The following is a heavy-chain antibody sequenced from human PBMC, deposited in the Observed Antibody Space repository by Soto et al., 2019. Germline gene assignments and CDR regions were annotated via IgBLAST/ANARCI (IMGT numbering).Heavy chain of an antibody. V-gene: IGHV2-5*02. D-gene: IGHD2-15*01. CDR1: GFSLSTSGVG. CDR2: IYWDDDK. Sequence: QITLKESGPTLVKPTQTLTLTCTFSGFSLSTSGVGVGWIRQPPGKALEWLALIYWDDDKRYSPSLKSRLTITKETSKNQVVLTMNNMDPVDTATYYCAQSLRDCSGGSCYSFDYWGQGTLVTVSS. J-gene: IGHJ4*02. CDR3: AQSLRDCSGGSCYSFDY.